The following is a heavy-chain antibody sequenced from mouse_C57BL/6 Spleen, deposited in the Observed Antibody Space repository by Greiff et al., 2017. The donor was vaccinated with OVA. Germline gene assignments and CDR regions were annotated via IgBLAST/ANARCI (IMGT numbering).Heavy chain of an antibody. CDR2: IDPSDSYT. Sequence: QVQLQQPGAELVKPGASVKLSCKASGYTFTSYWMQWVKQRPGQGLEWIGEIDPSDSYTNYNQKFKGKATLTVDTSSSTAYMQLSSLTSEDSAVYYCARSLRWDAMDYWGQGTSVTVSA. CDR3: ARSLRWDAMDY. CDR1: GYTFTSYW. J-gene: IGHJ4*01. V-gene: IGHV1-50*01. D-gene: IGHD2-1*01.